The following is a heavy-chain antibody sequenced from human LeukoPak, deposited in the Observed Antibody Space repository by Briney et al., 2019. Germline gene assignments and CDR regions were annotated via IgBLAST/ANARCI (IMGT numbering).Heavy chain of an antibody. V-gene: IGHV4-59*01. D-gene: IGHD3-3*01. J-gene: IGHJ4*02. CDR3: ARRSGPLLDS. CDR1: GGSISTYY. CDR2: IYYSGST. Sequence: SETLSLTCTVSGGSISTYYWSWIRQPPGKGLEWIGCIYYSGSTNYNPSLKSRVTISVDTSKNQFSLKLSSVTAADTALYYCARRSGPLLDSWGQGTLVTVSS.